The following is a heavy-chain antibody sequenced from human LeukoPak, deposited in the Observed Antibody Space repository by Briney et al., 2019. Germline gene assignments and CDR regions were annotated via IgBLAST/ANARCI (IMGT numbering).Heavy chain of an antibody. CDR1: GFTFGDYA. J-gene: IGHJ4*02. CDR2: IRSQAYGGTT. CDR3: TQVSITGHTRGPFDY. V-gene: IGHV3-49*04. D-gene: IGHD1-20*01. Sequence: PGGSLRLSCTTSGFTFGDYAMSWVRQAPGKGLEWVGFIRSQAYGGTTDYAASVKGRFTISRDDSKSIAYLQMNSLKTEDTAVYYCTQVSITGHTRGPFDYWGQGTLVTVSS.